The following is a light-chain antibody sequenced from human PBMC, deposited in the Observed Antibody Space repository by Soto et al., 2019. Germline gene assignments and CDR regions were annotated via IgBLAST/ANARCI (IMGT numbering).Light chain of an antibody. V-gene: IGKV2-24*01. CDR3: MQATQYRPYT. CDR2: KVS. Sequence: DVVMTQNPLSSPVTLGQPASISCRSSESLQHRDGNTYLNWLQQRPGQPPRLLIYKVSNRFSGVPDRFSGSGAVTDFTLKISRVEAEDVGVYYCMQATQYRPYTFGQGTKLEIK. CDR1: ESLQHRDGNTY. J-gene: IGKJ2*01.